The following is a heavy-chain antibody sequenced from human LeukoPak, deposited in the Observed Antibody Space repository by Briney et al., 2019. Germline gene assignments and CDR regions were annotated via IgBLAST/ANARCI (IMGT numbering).Heavy chain of an antibody. V-gene: IGHV4-59*08. CDR3: ARRPARDYGGNLGTDWYFEL. CDR2: IYYSGST. Sequence: SETLSLNCTVSGGSSSSYYWGWIRQPPGQGLEWIGYIYYSGSTNYNPSLESRSPISVDTSKNQFSRKLSSVTAADTAVYYWARRPARDYGGNLGTDWYFELWGRGTLVTVSS. J-gene: IGHJ2*01. CDR1: GGSSSSYY. D-gene: IGHD4-23*01.